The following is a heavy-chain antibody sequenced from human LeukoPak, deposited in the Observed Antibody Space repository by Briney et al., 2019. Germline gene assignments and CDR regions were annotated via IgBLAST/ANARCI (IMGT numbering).Heavy chain of an antibody. D-gene: IGHD3-10*01. J-gene: IGHJ4*02. CDR3: TRGGGGSGTYYEYYFDY. CDR2: IYYSGST. V-gene: IGHV4-39*07. Sequence: KPSETLSLTCTVSGGSISSSSYYWGWIRQPPGKGLEWIGSIYYSGSTYYNPSLKSRVTISVDTSKNQFSLRLSSVTAADTAVYYCTRGGGGSGTYYEYYFDYWGQGTLVTVSS. CDR1: GGSISSSSYY.